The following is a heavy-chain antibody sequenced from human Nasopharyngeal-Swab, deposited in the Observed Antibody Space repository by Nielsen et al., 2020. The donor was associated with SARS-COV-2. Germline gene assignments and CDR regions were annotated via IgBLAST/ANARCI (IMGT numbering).Heavy chain of an antibody. Sequence: SETLSLTCTVSGGSISSYYWSWIRQPPGKGLEWIGEINHSGSTNYNPSLKSRVTISVDTSKNQFSLKLSSVTAADTAVYYCARGSEVPPERKRIVAAGTGWFDPWGQGTLVTVSS. CDR3: ARGSEVPPERKRIVAAGTGWFDP. J-gene: IGHJ5*02. D-gene: IGHD6-13*01. CDR2: INHSGST. V-gene: IGHV4-34*01. CDR1: GGSISSYY.